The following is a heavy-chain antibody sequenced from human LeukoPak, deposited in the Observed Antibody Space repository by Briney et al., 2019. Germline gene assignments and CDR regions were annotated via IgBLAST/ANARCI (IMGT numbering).Heavy chain of an antibody. CDR3: ARDRRATRVNWFDP. Sequence: VKPSETLSLTCTVSGGSISSYYWSWIWQPPGKGLEWIGYIYDSGSTNYNPSLKSRVTISVDTSKNQFSLKLSSVTAADTAVYYCARDRRATRVNWFDPWGQGTLVTVSS. D-gene: IGHD1-26*01. J-gene: IGHJ5*02. CDR1: GGSISSYY. CDR2: IYDSGST. V-gene: IGHV4-59*01.